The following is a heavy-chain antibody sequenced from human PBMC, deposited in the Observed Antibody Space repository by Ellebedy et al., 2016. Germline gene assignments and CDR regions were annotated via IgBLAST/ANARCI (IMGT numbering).Heavy chain of an antibody. CDR2: ISSSSSTI. V-gene: IGHV3-48*02. Sequence: GGSLRLXXAASGFTFSSYSMNWVRQAPGKGLEWVSYISSSSSTIYYADSVKGRFTISRDNAKNSLYLQMNSLRDEDTALYYCAKDRAPPYYYDSSGYILGGMDVWGQGTTVTVSS. CDR3: AKDRAPPYYYDSSGYILGGMDV. D-gene: IGHD3-22*01. CDR1: GFTFSSYS. J-gene: IGHJ6*02.